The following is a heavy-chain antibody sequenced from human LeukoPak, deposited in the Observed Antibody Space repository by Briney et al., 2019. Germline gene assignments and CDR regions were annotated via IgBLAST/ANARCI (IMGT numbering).Heavy chain of an antibody. CDR1: GGSISSSSYY. CDR2: IYYSGST. V-gene: IGHV4-39*01. D-gene: IGHD3-22*01. J-gene: IGHJ4*02. Sequence: SQTLSLTCTVSGGSISSSSYYWGWIRQPPGKGLQWNESIYYSGSTYYNPSLKSRVTISVDTSKNQSSLKLSSVTAADTAVYYCARLDSGAYYDSSGYYPSVDYWGQGTLVTVSS. CDR3: ARLDSGAYYDSSGYYPSVDY.